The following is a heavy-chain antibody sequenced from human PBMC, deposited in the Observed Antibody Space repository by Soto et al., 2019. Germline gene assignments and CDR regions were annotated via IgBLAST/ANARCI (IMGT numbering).Heavy chain of an antibody. CDR1: GFTLSGRS. Sequence: EVQLVESGGGLVQPGGSLRLSCAASGFTLSGRSMHWVRQAPGKGLVYVSGIDSSGTDSSYADSVKGRFTSSRDNAKNRIFLQMNSLRVEDTAVYYCARGWFGPDVWGKGTTVTVSS. D-gene: IGHD3-10*01. J-gene: IGHJ6*04. CDR2: IDSSGTDS. V-gene: IGHV3-74*01. CDR3: ARGWFGPDV.